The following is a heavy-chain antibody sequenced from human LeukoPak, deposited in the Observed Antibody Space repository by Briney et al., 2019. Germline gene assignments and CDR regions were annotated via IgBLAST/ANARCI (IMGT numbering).Heavy chain of an antibody. CDR1: GFTFSNYW. CDR2: IKQDGSEK. V-gene: IGHV3-7*01. D-gene: IGHD3-9*01. Sequence: GGSLRLSCAASGFTFSNYWMSWVRQAPGKGLEWVANIKQDGSEKYYVDSVKGRFTISRDNAKNSLYLQMNSLRAEDTAVYYCARGGGVRYFDWLFTDYYYYYMDVWGKGTTVTISS. J-gene: IGHJ6*03. CDR3: ARGGGVRYFDWLFTDYYYYYMDV.